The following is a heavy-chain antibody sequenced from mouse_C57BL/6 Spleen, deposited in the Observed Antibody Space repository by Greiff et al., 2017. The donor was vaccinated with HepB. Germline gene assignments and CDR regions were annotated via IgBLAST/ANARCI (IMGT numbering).Heavy chain of an antibody. D-gene: IGHD1-1*01. J-gene: IGHJ4*01. CDR1: GYTFTNYW. V-gene: IGHV1-63*01. CDR3: ARGGSNLMDY. CDR2: IYPGGGYT. Sequence: ESGAELVRPGTSVKMSCKASGYTFTNYWIGWAKQRPGHGLEWIGDIYPGGGYTNYNEKFKGKATLTADKSSSTAYMQFSSLTSEDSAIYYCARGGSNLMDYWGQGTSVTVSS.